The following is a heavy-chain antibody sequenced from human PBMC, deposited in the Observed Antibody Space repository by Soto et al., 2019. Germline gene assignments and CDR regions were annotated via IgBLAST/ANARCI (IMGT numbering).Heavy chain of an antibody. CDR2: ISGSGGST. CDR3: AKDPMDYGDYVGWFDP. CDR1: GFTFSSYA. D-gene: IGHD4-17*01. J-gene: IGHJ5*02. Sequence: GGSLRLSCAASGFTFSSYAMSWVRQAPGKGLEWVSAISGSGGSTYYADSVKGRFTISRDNSKNTLYLQMNSLRAEDTAVYYCAKDPMDYGDYVGWFDPWGQGILVTVSS. V-gene: IGHV3-23*01.